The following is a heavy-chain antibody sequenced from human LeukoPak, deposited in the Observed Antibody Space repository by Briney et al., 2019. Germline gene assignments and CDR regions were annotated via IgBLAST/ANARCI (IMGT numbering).Heavy chain of an antibody. CDR3: VFARRQNFDY. D-gene: IGHD3-3*01. J-gene: IGHJ4*02. Sequence: PGGSLRLSCAASGFTFSNYAMNWVRQAPGKGLEWVSAISGSGGSTYYADSVKGRFTISRDNSKNTLYLQMNSLRAEDTAVYYCVFARRQNFDYWGQGTLVTVSS. CDR1: GFTFSNYA. V-gene: IGHV3-23*01. CDR2: ISGSGGST.